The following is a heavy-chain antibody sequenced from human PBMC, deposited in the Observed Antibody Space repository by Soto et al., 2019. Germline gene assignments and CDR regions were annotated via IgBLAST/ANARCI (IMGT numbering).Heavy chain of an antibody. J-gene: IGHJ4*02. Sequence: SGKGSCKAFGGAFSGYAISWVRQAPGQGLEWMGGIIPIFGTANYAQKFQGRVTITADESTSTAYMELSSLRSEDTAVYYCARVSDYYDSSGTFDYWGQGTLVTAPQ. CDR2: IIPIFGTA. CDR3: ARVSDYYDSSGTFDY. V-gene: IGHV1-69*13. CDR1: GGAFSGYA. D-gene: IGHD3-22*01.